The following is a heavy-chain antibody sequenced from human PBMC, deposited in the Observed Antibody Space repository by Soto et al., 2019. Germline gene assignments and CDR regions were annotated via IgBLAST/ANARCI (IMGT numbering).Heavy chain of an antibody. CDR2: INHSGST. V-gene: IGHV4-34*01. CDR1: GGSFSGYY. Sequence: SETLSLTCAVYGGSFSGYYWSWIRQPPGKGLEWIGEINHSGSTNYNPSLKSRVTISVGTSKNQFSLKLSSVTAADTAVYYCARRQGGYSYGYGYYYMDVWGKGTTVTVSS. CDR3: ARRQGGYSYGYGYYYMDV. J-gene: IGHJ6*03. D-gene: IGHD5-18*01.